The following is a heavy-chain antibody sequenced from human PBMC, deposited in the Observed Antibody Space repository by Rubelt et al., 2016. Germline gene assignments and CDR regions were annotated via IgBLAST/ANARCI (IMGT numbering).Heavy chain of an antibody. D-gene: IGHD6-19*01. CDR2: ISRDSSGV. CDR1: GFTFSTYA. Sequence: DVQLLESGGGLVQPGGSLRLSCAASGFTFSTYAMTWVRQAPGKGLEWVSGISRDSSGVVYADSMRGRFSISRDNAKNSLYLQMNRLRFKATALCYGARRAAIGAGSAGPFDIWGQATMVTVSS. V-gene: IGHV3-9*01. CDR3: ARRAAIGAGSAGPFDI. J-gene: IGHJ3*02.